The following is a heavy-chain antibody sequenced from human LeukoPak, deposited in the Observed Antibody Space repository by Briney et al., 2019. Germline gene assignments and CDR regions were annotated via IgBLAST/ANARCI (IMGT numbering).Heavy chain of an antibody. V-gene: IGHV4-38-2*01. Sequence: SETLSLTCAVSGYSISSGYYRGWIRQPPGKGLEWIGSIYHSGSTYYNPSLKSRVTISVDTSKNQFSLKLSSVTAADTAVYYCVSPHCSSTSCYYHYWGQGTLVTVSS. CDR1: GYSISSGYY. J-gene: IGHJ4*02. CDR3: VSPHCSSTSCYYHY. CDR2: IYHSGST. D-gene: IGHD2-2*01.